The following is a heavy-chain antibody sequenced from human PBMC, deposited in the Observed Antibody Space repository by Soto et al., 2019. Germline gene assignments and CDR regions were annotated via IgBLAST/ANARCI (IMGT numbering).Heavy chain of an antibody. CDR1: GGSISPNY. V-gene: IGHV4-59*08. Sequence: QVQLQESGPGLVKPSETLSLTCTVSGGSISPNYWSWIRQPPGKGLEWIGYIYFGGTTMYNPSLKSPVTISVDTSKNQFSLQLTSVTAADTAVYYCARLGGYFQALDSWGQGTLVTVSS. CDR2: IYFGGTT. D-gene: IGHD3-22*01. CDR3: ARLGGYFQALDS. J-gene: IGHJ4*02.